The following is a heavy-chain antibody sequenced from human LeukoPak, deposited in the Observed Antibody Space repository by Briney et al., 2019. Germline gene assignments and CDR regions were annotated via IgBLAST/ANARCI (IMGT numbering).Heavy chain of an antibody. D-gene: IGHD3-22*01. V-gene: IGHV1-18*01. CDR2: ISAYNGNT. Sequence: ASVRVSCKASGYTFTSYGISWVRQAPGQGLEWMGWISAYNGNTNYAQKLQGRVTMTTDTSTSTAYMELRSLRSDDTAVYYCARAYYYDSSGYLDAFDIWGQGTMVTVSS. CDR3: ARAYYYDSSGYLDAFDI. CDR1: GYTFTSYG. J-gene: IGHJ3*02.